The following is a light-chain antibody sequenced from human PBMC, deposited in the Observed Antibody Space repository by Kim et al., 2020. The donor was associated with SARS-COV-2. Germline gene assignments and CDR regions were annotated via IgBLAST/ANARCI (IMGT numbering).Light chain of an antibody. CDR3: AAWDVSRSCRV. Sequence: QSVLTQPPSVSGTPGQSVTISCSGSISNIEKTYVFWYQQLPGTAPKLLIFGNSQRRSGVPDRFSGSNSGTSASLDISDLRSEDEADYYYAAWDVSRSCRVFGGGTLLTVL. J-gene: IGLJ3*02. CDR2: GNS. V-gene: IGLV1-47*02. CDR1: ISNIEKTY.